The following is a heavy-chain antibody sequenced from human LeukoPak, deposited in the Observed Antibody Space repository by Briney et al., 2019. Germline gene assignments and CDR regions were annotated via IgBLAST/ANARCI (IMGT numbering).Heavy chain of an antibody. Sequence: PGGSLRLSCAASGFTFSNYWMHWVRQAPGKGLVWVSRINSDGINTSYADSVKGRFTISRDNAKNTLNLQMNSLRAEDTAVYYCARVREAAAFDIWGQGTMVTVSS. V-gene: IGHV3-74*01. CDR1: GFTFSNYW. D-gene: IGHD6-13*01. CDR2: INSDGINT. CDR3: ARVREAAAFDI. J-gene: IGHJ3*02.